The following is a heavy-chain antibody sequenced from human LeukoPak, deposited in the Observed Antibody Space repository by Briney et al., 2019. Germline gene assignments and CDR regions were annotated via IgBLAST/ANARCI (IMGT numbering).Heavy chain of an antibody. J-gene: IGHJ5*02. CDR3: AKDLKYNYGRWEFDL. V-gene: IGHV3-23*01. Sequence: PGGSLRLSCAASGFTVNSYGMTWVRQAPGKGLEWVSGITASSGRTYYADSVKGRFTISKDMSKNVLFLQMNSLRAEDTAVYHCAKDLKYNYGRWEFDLWGQGTLVTVSP. CDR1: GFTVNSYG. CDR2: ITASSGRT. D-gene: IGHD5-24*01.